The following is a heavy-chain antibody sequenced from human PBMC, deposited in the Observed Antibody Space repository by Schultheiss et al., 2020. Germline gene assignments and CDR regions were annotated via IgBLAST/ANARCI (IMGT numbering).Heavy chain of an antibody. CDR3: AKEERRGGLNWFDP. CDR2: IYSGGST. V-gene: IGHV3-53*01. D-gene: IGHD1-1*01. CDR1: RFTVSDNH. Sequence: GGSLRLSCAASRFTVSDNHMSWVRQAPGKGLEWVSVIYSGGSTNYADAVKGRFTISRDNSKNTLYLLMNSLRAEDTAVYYCAKEERRGGLNWFDPWDQGTLVTVAS. J-gene: IGHJ5*02.